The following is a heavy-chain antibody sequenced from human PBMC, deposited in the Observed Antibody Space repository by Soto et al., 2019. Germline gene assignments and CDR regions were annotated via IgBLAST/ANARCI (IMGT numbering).Heavy chain of an antibody. J-gene: IGHJ4*02. Sequence: SETLSLTCTVSGGSISSYYWSWIRQPPGKGLEWIGYIYNSGSTSYNPSLKSRVTISVDMSKNQFSLKLSSVTAADTAVYYCASASVAGRFDYWGQGILVTVPQ. CDR1: GGSISSYY. CDR2: IYNSGST. D-gene: IGHD6-19*01. CDR3: ASASVAGRFDY. V-gene: IGHV4-59*01.